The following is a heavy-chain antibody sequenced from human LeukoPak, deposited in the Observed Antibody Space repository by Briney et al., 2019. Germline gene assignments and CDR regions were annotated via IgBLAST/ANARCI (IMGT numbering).Heavy chain of an antibody. CDR1: GFTFSSYG. Sequence: PGGSLRLSCAASGFTFSSYGMHWVRQAPGKGLEWVAVIWYDGSNKYYADSVKGRFTISRDNSKNTLYLQINSLRAEDTAVYYCAKESWFGELSLDYWGQGTLVTVSS. J-gene: IGHJ4*02. D-gene: IGHD3-10*01. V-gene: IGHV3-33*06. CDR2: IWYDGSNK. CDR3: AKESWFGELSLDY.